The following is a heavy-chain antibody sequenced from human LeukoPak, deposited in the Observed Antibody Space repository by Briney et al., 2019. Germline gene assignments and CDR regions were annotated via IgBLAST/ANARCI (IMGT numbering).Heavy chain of an antibody. Sequence: ASVKVSCKASGGTFSSYAISWVRQAPGQGLVWMGGIIPIFGTANYAQKFQGRVTITADESTSTAYMELSSLRSEDTAVYYCASVTPDRADIVVVPAAIQDRYYYYGMDVWGQGTTVTVSS. CDR1: GGTFSSYA. V-gene: IGHV1-69*13. CDR3: ASVTPDRADIVVVPAAIQDRYYYYGMDV. J-gene: IGHJ6*02. D-gene: IGHD2-2*01. CDR2: IIPIFGTA.